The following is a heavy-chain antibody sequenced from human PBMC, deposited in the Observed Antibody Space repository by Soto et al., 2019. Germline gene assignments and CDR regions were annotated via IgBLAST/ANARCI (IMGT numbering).Heavy chain of an antibody. D-gene: IGHD2-2*01. J-gene: IGHJ5*01. CDR3: ARPFCSSNSCHNWFDS. V-gene: IGHV1-2*02. CDR2: INPNSGDT. Sequence: ASVKVSCKASGYIFTGYYINWVRQAPGQGLEWMGWINPNSGDTSYLRKFQGRVSMTTDTSINTAYMELSRVTSDDTAVYYCARPFCSSNSCHNWFDSWGQGTLVTVSS. CDR1: GYIFTGYY.